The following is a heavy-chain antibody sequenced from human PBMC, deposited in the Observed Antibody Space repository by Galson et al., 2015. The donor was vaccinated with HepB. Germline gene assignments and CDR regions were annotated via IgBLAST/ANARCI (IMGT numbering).Heavy chain of an antibody. Sequence: SLRLSCAASGFTFSNSAFHWVRQAPGKGLEWVALISYDGINKYYADSLKGRFTISRDKSKNTLFLQMNNMRGEDTALYYCTSLETRGMTTMPFDCWGQGTLVTVAS. CDR1: GFTFSNSA. CDR2: ISYDGINK. J-gene: IGHJ4*02. CDR3: TSLETRGMTTMPFDC. V-gene: IGHV3-30-3*02. D-gene: IGHD5-24*01.